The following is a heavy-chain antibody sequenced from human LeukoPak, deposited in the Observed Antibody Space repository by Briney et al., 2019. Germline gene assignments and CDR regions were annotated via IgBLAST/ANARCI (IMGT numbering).Heavy chain of an antibody. D-gene: IGHD4-17*01. Sequence: GGSLRLSCAAPRFTFSTYTMNWVRQAPGKGLEWVSSISSSSSYIYYADSVKGRFTISRDNAKNSLYLQMNTLRAEDTAVYYCARDRTTVTTFDYWGQGTLVTVSS. V-gene: IGHV3-21*01. J-gene: IGHJ4*02. CDR3: ARDRTTVTTFDY. CDR2: ISSSSSYI. CDR1: RFTFSTYT.